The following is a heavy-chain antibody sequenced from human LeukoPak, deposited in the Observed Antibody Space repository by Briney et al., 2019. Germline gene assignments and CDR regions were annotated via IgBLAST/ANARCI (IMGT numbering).Heavy chain of an antibody. V-gene: IGHV3-11*04. J-gene: IGHJ4*02. Sequence: GGSLRLSCAASGFTVSSNYMSWVRQAPGKGLEWVSYISSSGSTIYYADSVKGRFTISRDNAKNSLYLQMNSLRAEDTAVYYCARGYYDILTGYSIPFDYWGQGTLVTVSS. CDR1: GFTVSSNY. CDR2: ISSSGSTI. D-gene: IGHD3-9*01. CDR3: ARGYYDILTGYSIPFDY.